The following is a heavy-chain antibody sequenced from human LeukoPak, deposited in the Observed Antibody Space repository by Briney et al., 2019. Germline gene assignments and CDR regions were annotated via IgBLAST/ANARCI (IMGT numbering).Heavy chain of an antibody. J-gene: IGHJ3*02. Sequence: PSETLSLTCAVYGGSFSGYYWSWIRQPPGKGLEWIGEINHSGSTNYNPSLKSRVAISVDTSKNQFSLKLSSVTAADTAVYYCARDRGSGYYDNAFDIWGQGTMVTVSS. CDR3: ARDRGSGYYDNAFDI. CDR2: INHSGST. D-gene: IGHD3-3*01. V-gene: IGHV4-34*01. CDR1: GGSFSGYY.